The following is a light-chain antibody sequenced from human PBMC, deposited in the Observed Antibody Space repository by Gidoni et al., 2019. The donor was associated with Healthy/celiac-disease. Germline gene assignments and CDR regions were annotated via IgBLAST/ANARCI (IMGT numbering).Light chain of an antibody. CDR2: DVR. Sequence: SALTQPASVSGSPGPSITISCTGTSSDVGGYNYVSWYQQHPGKAPKLMIYDVRNRPSGVSNRFSGSKSGNTASLTISGLQAEDEADYYCSSYTSSSTLVFGGGTKLTVL. J-gene: IGLJ2*01. CDR1: SSDVGGYNY. V-gene: IGLV2-14*03. CDR3: SSYTSSSTLV.